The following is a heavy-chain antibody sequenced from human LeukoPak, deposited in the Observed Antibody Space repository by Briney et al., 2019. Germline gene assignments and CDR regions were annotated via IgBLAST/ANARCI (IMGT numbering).Heavy chain of an antibody. CDR1: GFTFSSYE. J-gene: IGHJ4*02. V-gene: IGHV3-48*03. Sequence: PGGSLRLSCAASGFTFSSYEMNWVRQAPGKGLEWVSYISSSGSTIYYADSVKGRFTIPRDNAKNSLYLQMNSLRAEDTAVYYCARGWYDYVWGSYPWPFDYWGQGTLVTVSS. CDR2: ISSSGSTI. D-gene: IGHD3-16*02. CDR3: ARGWYDYVWGSYPWPFDY.